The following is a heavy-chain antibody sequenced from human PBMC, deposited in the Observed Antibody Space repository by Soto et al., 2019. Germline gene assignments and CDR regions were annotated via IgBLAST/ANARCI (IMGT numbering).Heavy chain of an antibody. Sequence: QLQLQESGPGLAKPSETLSLTCTVSGGSISSSSYYWGWIRQPPGKGLEWIGSIYYSGSTYYNPSREGRVTISVETSEGQCSRKRSCVTAADTAVYYCARGSSGWYDYWGQGTLVTVSS. CDR2: IYYSGST. V-gene: IGHV4-39*01. CDR3: ARGSSGWYDY. CDR1: GGSISSSSYY. D-gene: IGHD6-19*01. J-gene: IGHJ4*02.